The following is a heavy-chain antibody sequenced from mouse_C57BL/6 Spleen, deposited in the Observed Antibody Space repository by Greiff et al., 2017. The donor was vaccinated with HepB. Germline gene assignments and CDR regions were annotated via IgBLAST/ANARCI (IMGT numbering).Heavy chain of an antibody. V-gene: IGHV1-39*01. Sequence: EVQLQQPGPELVKPGASVKISCKASGYSFTDYNMNWVKQSNGKSLEWIGVINPNYGTTRYNQKFKGKATLTVDQSSSTAYMQLNSLTSEDSAVYYSARGTEILLLRYFDVWGTGTTVTVSS. CDR1: GYSFTDYN. J-gene: IGHJ1*03. CDR2: INPNYGTT. CDR3: ARGTEILLLRYFDV. D-gene: IGHD1-1*01.